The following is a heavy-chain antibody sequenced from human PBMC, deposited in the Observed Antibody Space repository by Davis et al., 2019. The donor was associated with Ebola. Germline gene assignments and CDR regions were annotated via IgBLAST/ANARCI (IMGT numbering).Heavy chain of an antibody. CDR3: AREGRGIAAAGAEGFDY. CDR2: IIPIFGTT. CDR1: AGTFSSYA. D-gene: IGHD6-13*01. Sequence: SVKVSCNASAGTFSSYAISWVRQAPGQGLEWMGGIIPIFGTTNYAQKFQGRVTITADESTSTAYMELSSLRSEDTAVYYCAREGRGIAAAGAEGFDYWGQGTLVTVSS. J-gene: IGHJ4*02. V-gene: IGHV1-69*13.